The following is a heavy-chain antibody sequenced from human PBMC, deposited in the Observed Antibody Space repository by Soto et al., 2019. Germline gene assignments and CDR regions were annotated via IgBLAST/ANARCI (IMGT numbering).Heavy chain of an antibody. J-gene: IGHJ6*02. CDR2: MNPNSGNT. D-gene: IGHD1-1*01. Sequence: QVQLVQSGAEVKKSGDSVKVSCKASRYTFTSYDINWVRQATGQGLEWMGWMNPNSGNTGYAQKFQGRITMTRNTSIDKAYMELSSLTSEDTAVYYCARGQEVGWNAGPLGLHDLAVWGQGTTVSVSS. CDR3: ARGQEVGWNAGPLGLHDLAV. CDR1: RYTFTSYD. V-gene: IGHV1-8*01.